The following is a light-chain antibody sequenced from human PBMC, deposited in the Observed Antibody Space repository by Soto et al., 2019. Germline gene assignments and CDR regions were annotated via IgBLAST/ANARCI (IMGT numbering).Light chain of an antibody. CDR2: AAS. J-gene: IGKJ5*01. V-gene: IGKV3-20*01. CDR1: ETLKKNY. Sequence: EIVLTQSPGSLSLSPGEGSTLSCRACETLKKNYLAWYQQQPGQAPRLLIYAASRRATGIPDRFSGGGSGSDFTLPLCKLEPEGIAVFYCQQYAESPITFGQGTRLEIK. CDR3: QQYAESPIT.